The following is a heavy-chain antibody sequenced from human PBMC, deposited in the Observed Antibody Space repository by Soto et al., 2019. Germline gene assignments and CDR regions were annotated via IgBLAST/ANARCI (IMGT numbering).Heavy chain of an antibody. CDR1: GGSISSGGYY. J-gene: IGHJ4*02. V-gene: IGHV4-31*03. CDR3: ARIHYYYDSSGYYSTRVDY. Sequence: QVQLQESGPGLVKPSQTLSLTCTVSGGSISSGGYYWSWIRQHPGKGLEWIGYIYYSGSTYYNPSLKSRVTISVDTSKNQFSLKLSSVTAADTAVYYCARIHYYYDSSGYYSTRVDYWGRGTLVTVSS. D-gene: IGHD3-22*01. CDR2: IYYSGST.